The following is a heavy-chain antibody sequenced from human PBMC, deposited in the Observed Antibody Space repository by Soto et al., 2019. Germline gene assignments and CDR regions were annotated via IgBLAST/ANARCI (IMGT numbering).Heavy chain of an antibody. J-gene: IGHJ4*02. CDR1: GFTFSSYA. D-gene: IGHD3-16*01. CDR3: ANDHDYIWVLVDY. Sequence: GGSLRLSCAASGFTFSSYAMSWVRQAPGKGLEWVSAISGSGGSTYYADSVKGRFTISRDNSKNTLYLQMNSLRADDTPVYYCANDHDYIWVLVDYWGQGTLVTVSS. V-gene: IGHV3-23*01. CDR2: ISGSGGST.